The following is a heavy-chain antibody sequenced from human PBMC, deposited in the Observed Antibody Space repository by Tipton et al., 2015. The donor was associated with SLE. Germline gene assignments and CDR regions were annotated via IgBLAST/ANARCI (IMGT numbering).Heavy chain of an antibody. J-gene: IGHJ6*02. V-gene: IGHV4-59*12. Sequence: TLSLTCTVSGASISSYYWSWLRQPPGKGLEWIGYIYYSGSTNYNPSLKSRLTISVDTSKNQFSLRLTSVTAADTAVYYCARAKVEETTFKYFFNGLDVWGRGTTVTVS. D-gene: IGHD2/OR15-2a*01. CDR2: IYYSGST. CDR3: ARAKVEETTFKYFFNGLDV. CDR1: GASISSYY.